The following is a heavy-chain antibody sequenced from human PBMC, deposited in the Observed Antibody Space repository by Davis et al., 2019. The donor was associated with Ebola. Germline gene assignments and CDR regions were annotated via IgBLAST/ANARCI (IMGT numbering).Heavy chain of an antibody. V-gene: IGHV4-34*01. J-gene: IGHJ6*02. CDR1: GGSFSGYY. D-gene: IGHD3-3*02. CDR2: INHRGST. Sequence: MPSETLSLTCAVYGGSFSGYYWSWIRQPPGKGLEWIGEINHRGSTNYNPSLKSRVTISVDTSKKQFSLKLSSVTAADTAVYFCARELAPTDQHGLDVWGRGTTVIVSS. CDR3: ARELAPTDQHGLDV.